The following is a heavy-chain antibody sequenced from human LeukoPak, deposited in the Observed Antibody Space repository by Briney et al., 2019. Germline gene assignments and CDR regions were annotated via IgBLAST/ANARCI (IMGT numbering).Heavy chain of an antibody. D-gene: IGHD6-13*01. V-gene: IGHV4-38-2*02. CDR3: ARADIAAAGYLFDY. J-gene: IGHJ4*02. Sequence: SETLSLTCTVSGYSISSGYHWGWIRQAPGKGLEWLGSIYQSGSTYDNPSLKSRVTISVDTSKNQFSLKLSSVTAADTAVYYCARADIAAAGYLFDYWGQGTLVTVSS. CDR2: IYQSGST. CDR1: GYSISSGYH.